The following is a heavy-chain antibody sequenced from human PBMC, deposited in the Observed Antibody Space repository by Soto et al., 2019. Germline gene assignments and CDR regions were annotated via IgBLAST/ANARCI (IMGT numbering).Heavy chain of an antibody. D-gene: IGHD2-2*01. CDR1: GGSISSGGYY. Sequence: PSEILSLTCTVSGGSISSGGYYWSWIRQHPGKGLEWIGYIYYSGSTYYNPSLKSRVTISVDTSKNQFSLKLSSVTAADTAVYYCASWQLLFGYYFDYWGQGTLVTVSS. J-gene: IGHJ4*02. CDR3: ASWQLLFGYYFDY. CDR2: IYYSGST. V-gene: IGHV4-31*03.